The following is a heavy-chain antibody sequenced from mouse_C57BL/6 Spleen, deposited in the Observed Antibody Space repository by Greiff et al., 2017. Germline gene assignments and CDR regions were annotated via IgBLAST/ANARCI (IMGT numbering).Heavy chain of an antibody. CDR3: ARNPYCDGSRDYAMDY. CDR1: GFTFSSYA. V-gene: IGHV5-4*03. CDR2: ISDGGSYT. Sequence: DVKLVESGGGLVKSGGSLKLSCAASGFTFSSYAMSWVRQTPEKRLEWVATISDGGSYTYYPDNVKGRFTISRANAKNNLYLQMSHLKSEDTAMYYCARNPYCDGSRDYAMDYWGQGTSVTVSS. D-gene: IGHD1-1*01. J-gene: IGHJ4*01.